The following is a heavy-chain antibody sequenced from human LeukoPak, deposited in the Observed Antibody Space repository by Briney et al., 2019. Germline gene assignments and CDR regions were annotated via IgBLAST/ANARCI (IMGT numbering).Heavy chain of an antibody. V-gene: IGHV4-31*03. J-gene: IGHJ4*02. CDR3: ASKLNWSGYPAEYYFDY. D-gene: IGHD3-3*01. Sequence: PSETLSLTCTVSGGSISSGGYYWSWIRQRPGKGLEWIGYIYYSGSTYYNPSLKSRVTISVDTSKNQFSLKLSSVTAADTAVYYCASKLNWSGYPAEYYFDYWGQGTLVTVSS. CDR2: IYYSGST. CDR1: GGSISSGGYY.